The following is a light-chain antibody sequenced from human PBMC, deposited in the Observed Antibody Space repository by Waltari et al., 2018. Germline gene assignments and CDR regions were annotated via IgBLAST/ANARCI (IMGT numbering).Light chain of an antibody. CDR1: FSTIGSNS. Sequence: QSVLTQPPSVSGTPGQRVTISCSGSFSTIGSNSVNGYQQLPGTSPRLLIYNPKQGPSGVPHRFSASKSGTSASLAITGLQSEDEAYYYCAAWDDSLGAVFGGGTKLTVL. V-gene: IGLV1-44*01. J-gene: IGLJ3*02. CDR2: NPK. CDR3: AAWDDSLGAV.